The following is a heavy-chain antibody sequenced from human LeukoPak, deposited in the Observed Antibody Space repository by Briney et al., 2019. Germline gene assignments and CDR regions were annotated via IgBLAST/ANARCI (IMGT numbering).Heavy chain of an antibody. J-gene: IGHJ4*02. CDR1: GFTLSTYS. CDR2: ISSTSSTI. D-gene: IGHD1-14*01. V-gene: IGHV3-48*01. CDR3: AKVVPGYYFDY. Sequence: SGGSLRLSCAASGFTLSTYSMNWVRQVPGKGLEWVSYISSTSSTIYYADSVKGRFTISRDNSKNTLYLQMNSLRAEDTAVYYCAKVVPGYYFDYWGQGTLVTVSS.